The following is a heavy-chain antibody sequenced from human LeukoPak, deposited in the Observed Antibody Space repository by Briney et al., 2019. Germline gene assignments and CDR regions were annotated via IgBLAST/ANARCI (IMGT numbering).Heavy chain of an antibody. J-gene: IGHJ4*02. V-gene: IGHV1-46*01. CDR1: GYTFTSYY. CDR3: ARDSGMVRGTVDY. D-gene: IGHD3-10*01. CDR2: INPSGGST. Sequence: VKVSCKSSGYTFTSYYMYWVRQAPGQGLEWMGIINPSGGSTSYAQKFQGRVTMTRDTSTSTVYMELSSLRSEDTAVYYCARDSGMVRGTVDYWGQGTLVTVSS.